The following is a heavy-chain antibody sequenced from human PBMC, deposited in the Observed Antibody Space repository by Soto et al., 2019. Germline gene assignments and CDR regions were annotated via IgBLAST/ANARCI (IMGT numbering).Heavy chain of an antibody. Sequence: EVQLVESGGGLVKPGGSLRLSCAASGFTFSSYSMNWVRQAPGKGLEWVSSISSSSSYIYYADSVKGRFTISRDNAKNSLYLQMNSLRAEDTAVYYCARDPLLNWGLSDGWFDPWGQVTLVTVSS. J-gene: IGHJ5*02. CDR1: GFTFSSYS. D-gene: IGHD7-27*01. CDR2: ISSSSSYI. CDR3: ARDPLLNWGLSDGWFDP. V-gene: IGHV3-21*01.